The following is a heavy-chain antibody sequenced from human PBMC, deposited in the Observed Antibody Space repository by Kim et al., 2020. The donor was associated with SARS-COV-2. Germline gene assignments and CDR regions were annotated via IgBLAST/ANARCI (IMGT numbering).Heavy chain of an antibody. CDR2: ISYDGSNK. J-gene: IGHJ4*02. CDR1: GFTFSSYA. V-gene: IGHV3-30-3*01. CDR3: ARDFTGQQLMNSYGENDY. Sequence: GGSLRLSCAASGFTFSSYAMHWVRQAPGKGLEWVAVISYDGSNKYYADSVKGRFTISRDNSKNTLYLQMNSLRAEDTAVYYCARDFTGQQLMNSYGENDYWGQGTLVTVSS. D-gene: IGHD6-13*01.